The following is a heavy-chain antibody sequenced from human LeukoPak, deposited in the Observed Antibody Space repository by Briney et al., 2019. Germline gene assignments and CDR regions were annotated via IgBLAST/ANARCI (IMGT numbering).Heavy chain of an antibody. D-gene: IGHD1-1*01. V-gene: IGHV4-59*01. CDR2: IYYSGST. J-gene: IGHJ4*02. CDR3: ARKASIPWNPYYFDS. CDR1: GGSISSYY. Sequence: PSETLSLTCTVSGGSISSYYWSWIRQPPGKGLEWIGYIYYSGSTNYNPSLKSRVTISVDTSKNQFSLKLSSVTAADTAVYYCARKASIPWNPYYFDSWGQGTLVTVSS.